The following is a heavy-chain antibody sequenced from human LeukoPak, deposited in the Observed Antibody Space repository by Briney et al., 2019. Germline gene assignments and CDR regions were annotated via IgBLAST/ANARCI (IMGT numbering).Heavy chain of an antibody. CDR1: GYSFTTYS. CDR2: IFPGDSHT. V-gene: IGHV5-51*01. J-gene: IGHJ3*02. D-gene: IGHD5-18*01. Sequence: GESLQISCKASGYSFTTYSIGWVRQLPGKGLEWMGIIFPGDSHTTYSPSFQGHVTISADKSIDTAYLQWSSLKASDTAIYYCARRLYTYDAFDIWGQGTMVTVSS. CDR3: ARRLYTYDAFDI.